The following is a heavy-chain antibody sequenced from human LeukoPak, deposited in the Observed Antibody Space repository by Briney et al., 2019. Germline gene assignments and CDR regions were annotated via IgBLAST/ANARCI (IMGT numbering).Heavy chain of an antibody. V-gene: IGHV3-30*18. D-gene: IGHD1-26*01. CDR3: AKDKKRGEPGPFDY. CDR2: ISYDGSNK. Sequence: PGRSLRLSCAASGFTFSSYGMHWVRQAPGKGLEWVAVISYDGSNKYYADSVKGRFTISRDNSKNTLYLQMNSLRAEDTAVYYCAKDKKRGEPGPFDYWGQGTQVTVSS. CDR1: GFTFSSYG. J-gene: IGHJ4*02.